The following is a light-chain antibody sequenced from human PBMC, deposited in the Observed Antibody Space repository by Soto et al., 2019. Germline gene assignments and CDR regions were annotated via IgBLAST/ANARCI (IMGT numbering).Light chain of an antibody. CDR3: QQHNSYSQT. CDR2: GAS. CDR1: QSIRYY. J-gene: IGKJ1*01. V-gene: IGKV1-5*01. Sequence: DVQLTQSPPTLSASVGDRVTITCRASQSIRYYLAWYQQMRGKGPKLLSYGASSLQSAVPSRFSGSGSGTEFTLTISSLQPDDFATYFCQQHNSYSQTFGQGTKVEIK.